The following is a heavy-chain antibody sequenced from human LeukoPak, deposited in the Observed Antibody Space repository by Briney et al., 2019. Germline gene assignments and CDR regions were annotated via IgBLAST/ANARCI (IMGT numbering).Heavy chain of an antibody. CDR3: AGGTTNTKGAFDM. CDR2: INPSGSST. V-gene: IGHV1-46*01. D-gene: IGHD2-8*01. Sequence: ASVKVSCKASGYTFTNYYIHWVRQAPGEGLEWMGIINPSGSSTSYAQKFQGRVTMTRDTSTSTVYMELSSLRSEDTAVYYCAGGTTNTKGAFDMWGQGTMVTVSS. CDR1: GYTFTNYY. J-gene: IGHJ3*02.